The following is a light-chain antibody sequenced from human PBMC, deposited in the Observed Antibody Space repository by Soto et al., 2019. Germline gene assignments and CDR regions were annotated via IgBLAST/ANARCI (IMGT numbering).Light chain of an antibody. Sequence: EIVLTQSPGTLSLSPGERATLSCRASQSVSSSHLAWYQHKPGQAPRLLIYAASSRATGSPDRFSGGGSGTDFTLTISSLEPEDSAVYFCQQNNRWPHITFGQGTRLEIK. CDR2: AAS. J-gene: IGKJ5*01. CDR3: QQNNRWPHIT. V-gene: IGKV3-20*01. CDR1: QSVSSSH.